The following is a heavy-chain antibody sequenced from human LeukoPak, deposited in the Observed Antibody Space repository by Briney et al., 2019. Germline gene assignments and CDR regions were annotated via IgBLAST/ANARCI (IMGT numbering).Heavy chain of an antibody. Sequence: GAAGKVSCNVSGYSLTELSMHGVRHAHGKGHEGEGGFDPEDGGTTYAQKFQGRVTMTEDTSTDTAYMELSSLRSEDTAVDYCATDRSSVLRFLEWLSHWGQGTLVTVAS. J-gene: IGHJ4*02. CDR3: ATDRSSVLRFLEWLSH. CDR2: FDPEDGGT. V-gene: IGHV1-24*01. D-gene: IGHD3-3*01. CDR1: GYSLTELS.